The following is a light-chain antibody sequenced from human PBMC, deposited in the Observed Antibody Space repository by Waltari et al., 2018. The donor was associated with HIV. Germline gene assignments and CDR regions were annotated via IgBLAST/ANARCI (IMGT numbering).Light chain of an antibody. CDR2: GTS. J-gene: IGKJ1*01. CDR3: QQYNTWPQT. CDR1: QRVTTN. Sequence: DIEMTQSPATLSVSPGERVTLSCRANQRVTTNLAWYQQKPGQAPRLLIYGTSTRATGCPGVFSGSGSVTEFTLTISSLQSEDFAVYYCQQYNTWPQTFGQGTRVEI. V-gene: IGKV3-15*01.